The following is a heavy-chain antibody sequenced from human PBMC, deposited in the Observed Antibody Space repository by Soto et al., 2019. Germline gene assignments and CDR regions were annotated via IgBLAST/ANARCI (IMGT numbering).Heavy chain of an antibody. CDR2: IIPIFGTA. CDR3: ARPSAGGDYYYYYGMDV. V-gene: IGHV1-69*06. J-gene: IGHJ6*02. D-gene: IGHD3-10*01. Sequence: RASVKVSCKASGGTFSSYAISWVRQAPGQGLEWMGGIIPIFGTANYAQKFQGRVTITADKSTSTAYMELSSLRSEDTAVYYCARPSAGGDYYYYYGMDVWGQGTTVTVSS. CDR1: GGTFSSYA.